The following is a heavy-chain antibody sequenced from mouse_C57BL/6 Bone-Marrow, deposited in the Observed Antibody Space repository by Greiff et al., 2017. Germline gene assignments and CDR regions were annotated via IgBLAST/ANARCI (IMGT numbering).Heavy chain of an antibody. CDR2: IRLKSDNYAT. V-gene: IGHV6-3*01. CDR1: GFTFSNYW. Sequence: EVQRVESGGGLVQPGGSMKLSCVSSGFTFSNYWMNWVRQSPEKGLEWVAQIRLKSDNYATPYAESVKGRFTISRDDSKTSVYLQMNNLRAEDTGIYYCTALAWLAYWGQGTLVTVSA. CDR3: TALAWLAY. J-gene: IGHJ3*01.